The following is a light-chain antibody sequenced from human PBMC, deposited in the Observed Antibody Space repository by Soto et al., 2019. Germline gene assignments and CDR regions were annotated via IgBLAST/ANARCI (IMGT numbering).Light chain of an antibody. V-gene: IGKV3-15*01. Sequence: EKVMTQSPATLSVSPGERATLSCRASQSVSSNLAWYQQKPGQAPRLLIYGASSRATGIPVRFSGSGSGTEFTLTISSLQSEDFAVYYCQQYNNCPLTFGQGTRLEIK. J-gene: IGKJ5*01. CDR3: QQYNNCPLT. CDR2: GAS. CDR1: QSVSSN.